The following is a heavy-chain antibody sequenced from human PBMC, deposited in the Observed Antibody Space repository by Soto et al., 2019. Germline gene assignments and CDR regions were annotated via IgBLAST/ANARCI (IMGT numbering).Heavy chain of an antibody. CDR3: ARQRTTVVTQAYFDH. D-gene: IGHD2-21*02. Sequence: SETLSLTCIVSGESISSSSYYWGWIRQPPGKGLEWIGNIYYSGRTYYNPSFKSRVTISIDTSKNQFSLKLSSVTATDTAVYYCARQRTTVVTQAYFDHWGQGALVTVSS. CDR1: GESISSSSYY. J-gene: IGHJ4*02. CDR2: IYYSGRT. V-gene: IGHV4-39*01.